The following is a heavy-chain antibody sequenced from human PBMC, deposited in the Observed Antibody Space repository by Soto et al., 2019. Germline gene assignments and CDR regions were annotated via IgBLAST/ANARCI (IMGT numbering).Heavy chain of an antibody. Sequence: SETLSLTCAVYGGSFSGYYWSWIRQPPGKGLEWIGEINHSGSTNYNPSLKSRVTILVDTSKNQFSLKLSSVTAADTAVYYCGRGDINYDILTGYLRPYYYYGMDVWGQGTTVTVSS. V-gene: IGHV4-34*01. D-gene: IGHD3-9*01. CDR3: GRGDINYDILTGYLRPYYYYGMDV. CDR1: GGSFSGYY. CDR2: INHSGST. J-gene: IGHJ6*02.